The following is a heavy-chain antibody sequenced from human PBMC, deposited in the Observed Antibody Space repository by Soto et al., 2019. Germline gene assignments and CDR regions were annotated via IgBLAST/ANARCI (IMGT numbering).Heavy chain of an antibody. J-gene: IGHJ1*01. Sequence: QVQLVQSGAEVKKPGASVKVSCKASGYTFTNYGISWVRQAPGQGPERMGWINANNGNTKYAETLQGRGTMTTDTSTRTAYMERRSLRSDDTAVYYCARGGSSWSAEYYQHWGQGTLVIVSS. CDR1: GYTFTNYG. CDR2: INANNGNT. V-gene: IGHV1-18*01. D-gene: IGHD6-13*01. CDR3: ARGGSSWSAEYYQH.